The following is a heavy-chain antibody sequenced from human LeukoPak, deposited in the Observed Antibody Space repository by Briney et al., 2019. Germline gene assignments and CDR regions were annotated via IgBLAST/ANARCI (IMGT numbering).Heavy chain of an antibody. CDR3: AKMAYSYGSLDY. D-gene: IGHD5-18*01. V-gene: IGHV3-30-3*02. CDR1: RFTFSSYA. Sequence: GGSLRLSCAASRFTFSSYAMHWVRQAPGKGLEWVAVISYDGSSKYYADSVKGRFTISRDNSTNTLYLQMNSLRAEDTAVYYCAKMAYSYGSLDYWGQGTLVTVSS. J-gene: IGHJ4*02. CDR2: ISYDGSSK.